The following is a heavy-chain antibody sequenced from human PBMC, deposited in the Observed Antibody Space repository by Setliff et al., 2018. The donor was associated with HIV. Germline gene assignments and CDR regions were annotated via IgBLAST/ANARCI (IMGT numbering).Heavy chain of an antibody. J-gene: IGHJ6*03. CDR3: ARHRGMPGTTWYNHYMDV. D-gene: IGHD1-7*01. V-gene: IGHV4-59*11. CDR1: GDSMIPHY. CDR2: ISNYGSP. Sequence: SETLSLTCIVSGDSMIPHYWSWIRQPPGKGLEWIGYISNYGSPSYSPSLKSRVTILLDPSKTPFSRRLSSVTAADTAVYYCARHRGMPGTTWYNHYMDVWGKGATVTVSS.